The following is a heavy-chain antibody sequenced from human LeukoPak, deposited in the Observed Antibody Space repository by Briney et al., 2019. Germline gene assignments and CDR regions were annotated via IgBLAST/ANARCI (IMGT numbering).Heavy chain of an antibody. Sequence: ASVKVSCKASGYTFINYYIHWVRQAPGQGLEWMGRINPVSGATNSAQKFQGRVTITRDTSITTAYMDLGSLRSDDTAVYYCAITYVNNAFDIWGQGTMVTVSS. D-gene: IGHD3-10*02. CDR2: INPVSGAT. V-gene: IGHV1-2*06. J-gene: IGHJ3*02. CDR1: GYTFINYY. CDR3: AITYVNNAFDI.